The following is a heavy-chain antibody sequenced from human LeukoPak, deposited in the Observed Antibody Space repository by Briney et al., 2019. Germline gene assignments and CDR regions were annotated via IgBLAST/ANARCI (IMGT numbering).Heavy chain of an antibody. CDR1: GYTFTDYH. CDR3: ARYPLGYSGYLKD. CDR2: INANSGGG. D-gene: IGHD5-12*01. J-gene: IGHJ4*02. Sequence: ASVKVSCKASGYTFTDYHMHWVRQAPGQGLEWVGWINANSGGGSYAQEFQGRVTMTWDTSISTAYMELSRLRSDDTAVYYCARYPLGYSGYLKDWGQGTLVTVSS. V-gene: IGHV1-2*02.